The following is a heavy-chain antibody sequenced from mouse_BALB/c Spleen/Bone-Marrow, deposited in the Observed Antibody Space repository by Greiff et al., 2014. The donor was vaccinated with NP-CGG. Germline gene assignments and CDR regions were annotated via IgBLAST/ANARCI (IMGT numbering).Heavy chain of an antibody. CDR1: GYKIKDNW. D-gene: IGHD2-14*01. CDR3: TVRRLAY. J-gene: IGHJ3*01. CDR2: IYPGSGST. Sequence: LQQPGAELVRPGASVKLSCTASGYKIKDNWMHWVKQRHEQGLEWIGNIYPGSGSTNYDEKFQSKGTLTADTSSSTAYMHLRTLASTASAVYYCTVRRLAYWGQGTLLTVSA. V-gene: IGHV1S22*01.